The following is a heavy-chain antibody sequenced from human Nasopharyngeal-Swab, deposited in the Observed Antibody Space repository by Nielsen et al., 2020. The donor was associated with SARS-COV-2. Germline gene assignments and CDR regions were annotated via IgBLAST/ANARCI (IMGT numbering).Heavy chain of an antibody. D-gene: IGHD3-9*01. CDR2: INHSGST. J-gene: IGHJ6*02. Sequence: WIRQPPGKGLEWIGEINHSGSTNYNASLKSRVTISVDTSKNQFSLKLSSVTAADTAVYYCAREVWYYDISIRPFGYYYYGMDVWGQGTTVTVSS. V-gene: IGHV4-34*01. CDR3: AREVWYYDISIRPFGYYYYGMDV.